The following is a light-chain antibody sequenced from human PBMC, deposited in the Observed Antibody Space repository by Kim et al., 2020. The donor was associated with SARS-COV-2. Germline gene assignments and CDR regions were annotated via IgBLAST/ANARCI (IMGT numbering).Light chain of an antibody. CDR3: AVWDDGLNHRV. V-gene: IGLV1-44*01. Sequence: QSALTQPPSASGTPGQRVTISCSGSSCNIGSNNVVWYQQQQGAAPNLLIYSNNKRPSGVPVRVSVSRSGTSASVAISGLQSGDEADDYCAVWDDGLNHRVFGGGTQLTVL. CDR2: SNN. CDR1: SCNIGSNN. J-gene: IGLJ3*02.